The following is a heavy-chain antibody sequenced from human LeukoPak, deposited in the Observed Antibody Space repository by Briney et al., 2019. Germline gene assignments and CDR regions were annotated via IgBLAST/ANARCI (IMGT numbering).Heavy chain of an antibody. CDR2: ISNSGSHT. V-gene: IGHV3-11*06. D-gene: IGHD2-21*01. CDR3: AREGLWVGPDSGKTRHPYWEI. J-gene: IGHJ3*02. CDR1: GFTFSDYY. Sequence: GGSLRLSCAASGFTFSDYYMSWIRQAPGKGLEWVSYISNSGSHTSYADSVKGRFTISRDNAKNSLNLQMSSLRAEDTAVYYCAREGLWVGPDSGKTRHPYWEIWGQGTMVTVSS.